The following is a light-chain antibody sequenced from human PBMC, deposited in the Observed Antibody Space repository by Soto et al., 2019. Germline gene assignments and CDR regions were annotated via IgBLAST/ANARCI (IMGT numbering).Light chain of an antibody. J-gene: IGLJ2*01. Sequence: SVLTQPASVSGSPGQSIAISCTGTSSDIGGYNYVSWYQQHPGRAPKLIIFEVSNRPSGVSNRFSGSKSGNTASLTISGLQPEDEADYYCLSYASSNTLLFGGGTKLTVL. V-gene: IGLV2-14*01. CDR3: LSYASSNTLL. CDR1: SSDIGGYNY. CDR2: EVS.